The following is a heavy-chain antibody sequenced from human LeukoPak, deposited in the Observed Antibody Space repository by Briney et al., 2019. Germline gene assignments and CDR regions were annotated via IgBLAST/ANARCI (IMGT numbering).Heavy chain of an antibody. J-gene: IGHJ4*02. D-gene: IGHD2-2*01. CDR3: ASWGHVVVPAAIEGDTFDY. V-gene: IGHV4-34*01. Sequence: SETLSLTCAVYGGSFSGYYWSWIRQPPGKGLEWIGEINHSGSTYYNPSLKSRVTISVDTSKNQFSLKLSSVTAADTAVYYCASWGHVVVPAAIEGDTFDYWGQGTLVTVSS. CDR2: INHSGST. CDR1: GGSFSGYY.